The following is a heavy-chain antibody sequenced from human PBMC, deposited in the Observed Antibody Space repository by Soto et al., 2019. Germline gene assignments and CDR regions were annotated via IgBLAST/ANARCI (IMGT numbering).Heavy chain of an antibody. J-gene: IGHJ4*02. V-gene: IGHV3-30*18. CDR1: EFTFSSYG. CDR2: ISYDGSNK. D-gene: IGHD6-19*01. CDR3: AKEHTTLSSGWYYFDY. Sequence: PVGSLRLSCASSEFTFSSYGMHCVRQSPGKWLEWVAVISYDGSNKYYADSVKGRFTISRDNSKNTLYLQMNSLRAEDTAVYYCAKEHTTLSSGWYYFDYWGQGTLVTVSS.